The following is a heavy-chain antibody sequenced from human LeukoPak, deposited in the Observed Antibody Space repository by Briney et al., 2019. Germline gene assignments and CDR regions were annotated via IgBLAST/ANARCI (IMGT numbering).Heavy chain of an antibody. D-gene: IGHD6-6*01. Sequence: GGSLRLSCAASGFTFSSYSMNWVRQAPGKGLEWVSSITSSSSYIYYADSVKGRFTISRDNAKNSLYLQMNSLRAEDTAVYYCARDRSSSPHFDYWGQGTLVTVSS. V-gene: IGHV3-21*01. CDR1: GFTFSSYS. J-gene: IGHJ4*02. CDR2: ITSSSSYI. CDR3: ARDRSSSPHFDY.